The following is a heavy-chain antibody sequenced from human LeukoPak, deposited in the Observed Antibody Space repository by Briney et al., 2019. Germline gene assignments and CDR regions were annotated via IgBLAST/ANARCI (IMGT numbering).Heavy chain of an antibody. J-gene: IGHJ4*02. CDR1: GFTFSSYG. D-gene: IGHD3-22*01. CDR2: IWYDGSNK. CDR3: ARDPTAYYDSSCYYLNTIDY. Sequence: GTSLRLSCAASGFTFSSYGMHWVRQAPGKGLEWVAVIWYDGSNKYYADSVKGRFTISRDNSKNTLYLQMISLRAEDTAVYYCARDPTAYYDSSCYYLNTIDYWGQGTLVTVSS. V-gene: IGHV3-33*08.